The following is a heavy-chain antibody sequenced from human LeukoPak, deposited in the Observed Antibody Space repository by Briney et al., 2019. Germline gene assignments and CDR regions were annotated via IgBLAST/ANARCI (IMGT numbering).Heavy chain of an antibody. J-gene: IGHJ3*02. CDR2: IYTSGST. V-gene: IGHV4-61*02. CDR3: ARGPYSYDSSGAFDI. CDR1: GASISSGDYY. D-gene: IGHD3-22*01. Sequence: PSQTLSLICTVSGASISSGDYYWNWIRQPADKGLEWIGRIYTSGSTNYNPSLKSRVTISVDTSKTQFSLKLSSVTAADTAVYFCARGPYSYDSSGAFDIWGQGTMVTVSS.